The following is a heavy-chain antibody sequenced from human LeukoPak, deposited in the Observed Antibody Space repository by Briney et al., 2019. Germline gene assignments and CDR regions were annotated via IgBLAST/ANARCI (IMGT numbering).Heavy chain of an antibody. V-gene: IGHV4-4*07. CDR1: GGSISSYY. CDR2: IYTSGST. Sequence: PSETLSLTCTVSGGSISSYYWSWIRQPAGKGLEWIGRIYTSGSTNYNPSLKSRVTTSVDTSKNQFSLKLSSVTAAETAVYYCAREAAARPLSYYYYMDIWGKGTTVTVSS. J-gene: IGHJ6*03. CDR3: AREAAARPLSYYYYMDI. D-gene: IGHD6-6*01.